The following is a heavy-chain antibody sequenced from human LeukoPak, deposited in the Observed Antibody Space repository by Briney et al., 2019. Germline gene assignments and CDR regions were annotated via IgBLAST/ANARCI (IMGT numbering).Heavy chain of an antibody. J-gene: IGHJ4*02. CDR2: INHSGST. V-gene: IGHV4-34*01. CDR3: ARGVLMVYATHSRFSRGYYFDY. CDR1: GGSFSGYY. D-gene: IGHD2-8*01. Sequence: SETLSLTCAVYGGSFSGYYWSWIRQPPGKGLEWIGEINHSGSTNYNPSLKSRVTISVDTSKNQFSLKLSSVTAADTAVYYCARGVLMVYATHSRFSRGYYFDYWGQGTLVTDSS.